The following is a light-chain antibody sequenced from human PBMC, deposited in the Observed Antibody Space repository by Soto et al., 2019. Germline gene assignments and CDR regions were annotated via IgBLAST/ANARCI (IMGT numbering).Light chain of an antibody. J-gene: IGKJ5*01. CDR3: QQRSNWPPIT. CDR2: GAS. V-gene: IGKV3-11*01. CDR1: QSINTN. Sequence: ETVMTHSPATLSVSPCGRATFSFSASQSINTNLAWFQLKPGQAPRLLIYGASIRAAGIPARFSGSGSGTDFTLTISSLEPEDFAVYYCQQRSNWPPITFGQGTRLEIK.